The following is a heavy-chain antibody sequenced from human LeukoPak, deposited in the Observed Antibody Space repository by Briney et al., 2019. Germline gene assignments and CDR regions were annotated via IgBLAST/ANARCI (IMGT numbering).Heavy chain of an antibody. CDR1: GYSISSGYY. D-gene: IGHD6-13*01. CDR3: ARGARIGSSWSGDYYYYYYMDV. J-gene: IGHJ6*03. V-gene: IGHV4-38-2*02. Sequence: SETLSLTCTVSGYSISSGYYWGWIRQTPGKGLEWIGEINHSGSTNYNPSLKSRVTISVDTSKNQFSLKLSSVTAADTAVYYCARGARIGSSWSGDYYYYYYMDVWGKGTTVTISS. CDR2: INHSGST.